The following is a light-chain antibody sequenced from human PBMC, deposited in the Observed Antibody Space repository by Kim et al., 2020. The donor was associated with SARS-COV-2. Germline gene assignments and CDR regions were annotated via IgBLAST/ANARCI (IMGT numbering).Light chain of an antibody. CDR2: GKN. J-gene: IGLJ2*01. Sequence: SSELTQDPAVSVALGQTVRITCQGDSLRSYCATWYQQKPGQAPILVIYGKNNRPSGIPDRFSGSSSGNTASLTITGTQAGDEADYYCNSRDSNNNVLFGG. V-gene: IGLV3-19*01. CDR3: NSRDSNNNVL. CDR1: SLRSYC.